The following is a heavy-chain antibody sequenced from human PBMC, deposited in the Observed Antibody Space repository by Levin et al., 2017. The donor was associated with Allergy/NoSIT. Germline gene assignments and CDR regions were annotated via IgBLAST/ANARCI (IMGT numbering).Heavy chain of an antibody. Sequence: PGGSLRLSCGASGFTFSSYTMHWVRQAPGKGLEWVAVISYDGTNTYYAESVKDRFTISRDNSRDTLYLQMNSLRAEDTAVYYCARDLVGVGTEAYWGQGTLVSVSS. V-gene: IGHV3-30-3*01. J-gene: IGHJ4*02. CDR3: ARDLVGVGTEAY. CDR1: GFTFSSYT. CDR2: ISYDGTNT. D-gene: IGHD6-13*01.